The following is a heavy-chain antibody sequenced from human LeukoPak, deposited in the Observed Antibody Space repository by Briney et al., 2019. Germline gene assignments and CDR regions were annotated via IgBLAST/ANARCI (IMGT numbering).Heavy chain of an antibody. Sequence: GGSLRLSCSGSGFDFRTHAMHWVRQAPGKGLEWVAMIWRGGNFKFYGDSVRGRFTISRDDSQSVVYLQMDSVRAEDTAVYYCVIDPPDSGWAFWSWGQGALVAVSS. D-gene: IGHD6-19*01. CDR1: GFDFRTHA. V-gene: IGHV3-33*01. J-gene: IGHJ5*02. CDR3: VIDPPDSGWAFWS. CDR2: IWRGGNFK.